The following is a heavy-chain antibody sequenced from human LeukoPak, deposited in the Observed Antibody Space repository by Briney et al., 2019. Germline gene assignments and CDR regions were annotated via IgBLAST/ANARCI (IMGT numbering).Heavy chain of an antibody. J-gene: IGHJ4*02. V-gene: IGHV3-21*01. CDR3: ARMAYYYDGSGYGPLDY. D-gene: IGHD3-22*01. Sequence: GGSLRLSCAASGFTFSSYSMNWVRQAPGKGLEWVAYISSSESHIYNADSVKGRFTISRDNAKNSLNLQMDSLGAEDTAVYYCARMAYYYDGSGYGPLDYWGRGTLVTVSS. CDR2: ISSSESHI. CDR1: GFTFSSYS.